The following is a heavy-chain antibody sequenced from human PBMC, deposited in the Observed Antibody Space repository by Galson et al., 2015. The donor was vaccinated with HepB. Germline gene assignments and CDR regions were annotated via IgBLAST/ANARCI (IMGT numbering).Heavy chain of an antibody. CDR2: ISSSSSYI. J-gene: IGHJ3*02. V-gene: IGHV3-21*01. Sequence: SLRLSCAASGFTFSSYSMNWVRQAPGKGLEWVSSISSSSSYIYYADSVKGRFTISRDNAKNSLYLQMNSLRAEDTAVYYCARDRGRGDAFDIWGQGTMVTVSS. CDR1: GFTFSSYS. CDR3: ARDRGRGDAFDI. D-gene: IGHD3-10*01.